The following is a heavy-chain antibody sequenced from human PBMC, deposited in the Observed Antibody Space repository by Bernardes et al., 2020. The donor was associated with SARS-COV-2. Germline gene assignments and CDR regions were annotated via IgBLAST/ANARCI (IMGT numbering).Heavy chain of an antibody. V-gene: IGHV6-1*01. CDR1: GDSVSSNSAA. CDR3: ARGAPKSAQAAAGTVPFGPLTKTTGVHWYFDL. CDR2: TYYRSKWYN. Sequence: SQTLSLTCAISGDSVSSNSAAWNWIRQSPSRGLEWLGRTYYRSKWYNDYAVSVKSRITINPDTSKNQFSLQLNSVTPEDTAVYYCARGAPKSAQAAAGTVPFGPLTKTTGVHWYFDLWGRGTLVTVSS. D-gene: IGHD6-13*01. J-gene: IGHJ2*01.